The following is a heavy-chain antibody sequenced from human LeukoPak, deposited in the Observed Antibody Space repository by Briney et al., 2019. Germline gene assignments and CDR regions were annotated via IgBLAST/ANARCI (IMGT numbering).Heavy chain of an antibody. CDR1: GGSISSSSYY. CDR3: ARGYSYGPYYFDY. Sequence: PSETLSLTCTVSGGSISSSSYYWGWIRQPPGKGLEWIGSIYYSGSTYYNPSLKSRLTISVDTYKTQFSLKLSSVTAADTAVYYCARGYSYGPYYFDYWGQGTLVTVSS. D-gene: IGHD5-18*01. V-gene: IGHV4-39*01. J-gene: IGHJ4*02. CDR2: IYYSGST.